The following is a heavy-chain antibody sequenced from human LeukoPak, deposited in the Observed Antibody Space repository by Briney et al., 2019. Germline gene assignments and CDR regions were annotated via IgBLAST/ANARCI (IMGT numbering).Heavy chain of an antibody. V-gene: IGHV4-61*02. J-gene: IGHJ5*02. CDR2: IYTSGST. Sequence: PSETLSLTCTVSGGSISSGSYYWSWIRQPAGKGLEWIGRIYTSGSTNYNPSLKSRVTISVDTSKNQFSLKLSSVTAADTAVYYCARDSIEVRGVIIDGGKYNWFDPWGQGTLVTVSS. CDR3: ARDSIEVRGVIIDGGKYNWFDP. CDR1: GGSISSGSYY. D-gene: IGHD3-10*01.